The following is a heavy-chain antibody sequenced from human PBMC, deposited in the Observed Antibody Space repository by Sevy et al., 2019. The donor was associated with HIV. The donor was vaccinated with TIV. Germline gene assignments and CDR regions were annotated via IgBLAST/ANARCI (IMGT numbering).Heavy chain of an antibody. CDR1: GFTFSKYS. J-gene: IGHJ4*02. CDR2: FSFGCGRI. D-gene: IGHD2-8*01. Sequence: GGSLRLSCEASGFTFSKYSMSWVRQAPGKGLEWVSTFSFGCGRINYADSVKGRSTIPRDDSKNTLYLQMNSLRAADTAVYYCAREGCTKPHDYWGQGTLVTVSS. CDR3: AREGCTKPHDY. V-gene: IGHV3-23*01.